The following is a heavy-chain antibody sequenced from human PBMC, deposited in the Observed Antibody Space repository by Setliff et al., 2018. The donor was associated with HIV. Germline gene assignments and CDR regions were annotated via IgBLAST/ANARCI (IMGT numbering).Heavy chain of an antibody. Sequence: PSETLSLTCAVYGGSFSGYYWSWIRQTPAKGLERIGEIDHSVGTKYNPSLKSRVTISLDTSKNQFSLKLSSVTDADTPVYYCARARFWSGYYTGDNYYYMDVWGKGTTVTVSS. V-gene: IGHV4-34*01. D-gene: IGHD3-3*01. CDR3: ARARFWSGYYTGDNYYYMDV. CDR1: GGSFSGYY. CDR2: IDHSVGT. J-gene: IGHJ6*03.